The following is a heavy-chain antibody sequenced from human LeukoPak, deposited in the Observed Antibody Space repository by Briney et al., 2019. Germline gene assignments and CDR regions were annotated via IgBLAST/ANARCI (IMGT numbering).Heavy chain of an antibody. CDR3: ARDIKWLGRYYYYGLDV. Sequence: GGSLRLSCAGSGSSFSSYTMHWVRQAPGKGLEWVAIISYDGTNEYYADSVKGRFTIFRDNSKNTLYLQVNSLRAEDTAVYYCARDIKWLGRYYYYGLDVWGQGTTVTVSS. CDR1: GSSFSSYT. D-gene: IGHD6-19*01. J-gene: IGHJ6*02. CDR2: ISYDGTNE. V-gene: IGHV3-30*04.